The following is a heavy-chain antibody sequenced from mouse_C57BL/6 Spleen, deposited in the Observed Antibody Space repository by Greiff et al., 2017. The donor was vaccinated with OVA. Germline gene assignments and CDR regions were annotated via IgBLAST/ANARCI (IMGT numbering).Heavy chain of an antibody. CDR2: IDPEDGDT. V-gene: IGHV14-1*01. CDR3: TGDSSGYEGARDY. Sequence: EVQLQQSGAELVRPGASVKLSCTASGFNIKDYYMHWVKQRPEQGLEWIGRIDPEDGDTEYAPKFQGKATMTADTSSNTAYLQLSSLTSEDTAVYYCTGDSSGYEGARDYWGQGTSVTVSS. D-gene: IGHD3-2*02. J-gene: IGHJ4*01. CDR1: GFNIKDYY.